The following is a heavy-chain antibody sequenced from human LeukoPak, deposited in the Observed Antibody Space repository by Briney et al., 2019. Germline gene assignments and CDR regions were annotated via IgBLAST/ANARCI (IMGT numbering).Heavy chain of an antibody. Sequence: GGSLRLSCAASGFTFSSYSMNWVRQAPGKGLEWVLSISSSSSYIYYADSVKGRFTISRDNAKNSLYLQMNSLRAEDTAVYYCARPRDYGDYGGGYWGQGTLVTVSS. D-gene: IGHD4-17*01. V-gene: IGHV3-21*01. CDR3: ARPRDYGDYGGGY. CDR2: ISSSSSYI. CDR1: GFTFSSYS. J-gene: IGHJ4*02.